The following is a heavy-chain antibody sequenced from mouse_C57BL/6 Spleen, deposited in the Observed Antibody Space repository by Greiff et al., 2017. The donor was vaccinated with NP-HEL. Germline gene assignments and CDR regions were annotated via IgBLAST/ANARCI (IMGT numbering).Heavy chain of an antibody. Sequence: QVQLKQSGAELARPGASVKLSCKASGYTFTSYGISWVKQRTGQGLEWIGEIYPRSGNTYYNEKFKGKATLTADKSSSTAYMELRSLTSEDSAVYFCARHFYYGSSWYFDVWGTGTTVTVSS. J-gene: IGHJ1*03. CDR1: GYTFTSYG. CDR2: IYPRSGNT. V-gene: IGHV1-81*01. CDR3: ARHFYYGSSWYFDV. D-gene: IGHD1-1*01.